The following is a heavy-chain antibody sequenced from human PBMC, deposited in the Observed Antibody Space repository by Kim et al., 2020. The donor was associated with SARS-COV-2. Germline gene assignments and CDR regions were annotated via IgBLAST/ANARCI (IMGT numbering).Heavy chain of an antibody. Sequence: ASVKVSCKASGYTFTSYAMNWVRQAPGQGLEWMGWINTNTGNPTYAQGFTGRFVFSLDTSVSTAYLQISSLKAEDTAVYYCARDDYDSSGYYSNLDAFDIWGQGTMVTVSS. D-gene: IGHD3-22*01. CDR3: ARDDYDSSGYYSNLDAFDI. CDR2: INTNTGNP. CDR1: GYTFTSYA. J-gene: IGHJ3*02. V-gene: IGHV7-4-1*02.